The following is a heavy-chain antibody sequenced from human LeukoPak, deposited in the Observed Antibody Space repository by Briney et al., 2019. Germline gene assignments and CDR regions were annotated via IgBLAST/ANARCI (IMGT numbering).Heavy chain of an antibody. CDR3: ARDGRHYYGSGSYYLDWFDP. CDR2: INWNGRSI. D-gene: IGHD3-10*01. V-gene: IGHV3-20*01. J-gene: IGHJ5*02. CDR1: GFTFDDYG. Sequence: GGSLRLSCVASGFTFDDYGMSWVRQVPGKGLEWVSGINWNGRSIGYADSVKGRFTISRDNAKKSLYLQMNNLRAEDTAFYHCARDGRHYYGSGSYYLDWFDPWGQGTLVTVSS.